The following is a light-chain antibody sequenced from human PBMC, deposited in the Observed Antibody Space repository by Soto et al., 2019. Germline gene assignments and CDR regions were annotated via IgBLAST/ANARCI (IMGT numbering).Light chain of an antibody. V-gene: IGLV2-8*01. CDR3: CSYAGNDNFYV. J-gene: IGLJ1*01. CDR2: EFS. Sequence: QSALTQPPSASGSPGQSVTISCTGTSSDVGGYNYVSWYQQHPGKAPKLMIYEFSRRPSGVPDRFSGSRSANTAFLTVSGLQAEDEADYYCCSYAGNDNFYVFGTGTKATVL. CDR1: SSDVGGYNY.